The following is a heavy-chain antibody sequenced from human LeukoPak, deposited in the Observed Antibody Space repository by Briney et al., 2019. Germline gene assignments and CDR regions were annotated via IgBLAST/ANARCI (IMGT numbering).Heavy chain of an antibody. V-gene: IGHV4-59*01. D-gene: IGHD3-10*01. Sequence: WETLSLTCTLSGGSINTYYWSWIRQSPEKGLEWIGWTHYSGSSTYYPYLKSRVTISLDTSKNQFSLKLTSVTAADTAVYHCARYDGSASEDWFDPWGQGTLATVSS. CDR1: GGSINTYY. J-gene: IGHJ5*02. CDR2: THYSGSS. CDR3: ARYDGSASEDWFDP.